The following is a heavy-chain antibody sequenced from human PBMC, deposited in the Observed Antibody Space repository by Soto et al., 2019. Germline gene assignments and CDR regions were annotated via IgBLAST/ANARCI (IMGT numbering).Heavy chain of an antibody. CDR2: VSGYNGYT. J-gene: IGHJ4*02. D-gene: IGHD3-16*01. V-gene: IGHV1-18*01. Sequence: QVQLVQSGAEVRRPGASVRISCKTSGYNFNTYGIIWVRQAPGQGLAWMGWVSGYNGYTKYAESLEDRVTMSTDTSTSTAYLELRSLRSGDTALYFCARDRDYSHTDADIDYWGQGTLVTVSS. CDR3: ARDRDYSHTDADIDY. CDR1: GYNFNTYG.